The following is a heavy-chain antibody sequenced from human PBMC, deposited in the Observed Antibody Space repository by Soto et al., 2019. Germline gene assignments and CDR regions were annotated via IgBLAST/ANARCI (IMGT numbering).Heavy chain of an antibody. CDR3: ARPLFGRGNWFDP. V-gene: IGHV4-59*01. Sequence: QVQLQESGPGLVKPSETLSLTCTVSGGSISSYYWSWIRQPPGKGLEWIGYIYYSGSTNYNPSLMSRVTISVDTSKNQFSLKLSSVTAADTAVYYCARPLFGRGNWFDPWGQGTLVTVSS. J-gene: IGHJ5*02. D-gene: IGHD3-10*01. CDR2: IYYSGST. CDR1: GGSISSYY.